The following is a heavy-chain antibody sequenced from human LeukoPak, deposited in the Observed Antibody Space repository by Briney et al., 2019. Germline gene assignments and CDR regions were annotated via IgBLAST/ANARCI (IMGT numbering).Heavy chain of an antibody. CDR1: GYTFTSYF. CDR2: INPSGGST. CDR3: ARTAGRTFDY. J-gene: IGHJ4*02. D-gene: IGHD6-6*01. V-gene: IGHV1-46*01. Sequence: GASVKVSCKASGYTFTSYFMHWVRQAPGQGLEWMGIINPSGGSTSYAQKFQGRVTMTRDTSTSAVYVELSSLRSEDTAVYYCARTAGRTFDYWGQGTLVTVSS.